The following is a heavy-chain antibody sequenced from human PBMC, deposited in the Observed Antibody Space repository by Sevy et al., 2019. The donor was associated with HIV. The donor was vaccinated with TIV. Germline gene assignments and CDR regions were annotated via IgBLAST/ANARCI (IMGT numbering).Heavy chain of an antibody. J-gene: IGHJ4*02. V-gene: IGHV3-30-3*01. CDR2: ISYDGSNK. D-gene: IGHD3-10*01. CDR3: ARAQSQKLLWFGELLSPLDY. CDR1: GFTFSSYA. Sequence: GGSLRLSCAASGFTFSSYAMHWVRQAPGKGLEWVAVISYDGSNKYYADSVKGRFTISRDNSKNTLYLRMNSLRAEDTAVYYCARAQSQKLLWFGELLSPLDYWGQGTLVTVSS.